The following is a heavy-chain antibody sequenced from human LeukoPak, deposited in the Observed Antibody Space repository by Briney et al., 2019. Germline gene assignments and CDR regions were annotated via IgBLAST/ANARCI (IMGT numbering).Heavy chain of an antibody. CDR1: GFNFGSYA. CDR2: ISSGSSFI. D-gene: IGHD3-16*01. J-gene: IGHJ5*02. Sequence: GGSLRPSCAASGFNFGSYAMNWVRQAPGKGLEWVSSISSGSSFIYYADSVKGRFTISRDNAKNSLYLQMNSLRAEDTAIYYCARDQGGERWFDPWGQGTLVTVPS. V-gene: IGHV3-21*01. CDR3: ARDQGGERWFDP.